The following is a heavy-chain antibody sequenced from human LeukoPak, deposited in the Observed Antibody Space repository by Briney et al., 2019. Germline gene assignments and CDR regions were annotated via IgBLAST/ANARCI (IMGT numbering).Heavy chain of an antibody. J-gene: IGHJ4*02. D-gene: IGHD3-22*01. CDR3: ASLYDSSGYIFDY. Sequence: SETLSLTCTVSGGSISSYYWSWIRQPPGKGLEWIGYIYYSGSTYYNPSLKSRVTISVDTSKNQFSLKLSSVTAADTAVYYCASLYDSSGYIFDYWGQGTLVTVSS. CDR2: IYYSGST. V-gene: IGHV4-59*04. CDR1: GGSISSYY.